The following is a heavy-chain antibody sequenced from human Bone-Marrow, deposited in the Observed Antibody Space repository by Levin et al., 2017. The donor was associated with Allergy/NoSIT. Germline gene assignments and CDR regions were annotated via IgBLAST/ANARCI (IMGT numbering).Heavy chain of an antibody. CDR2: IYSSGRT. CDR1: DGPINRGNYY. Sequence: PSETLSLTCTVSDGPINRGNYYWGWFRQPPGKGLEWIGSIYSSGRTYYSPSLKSRVTMSGDTSKNQFPLTLRSVTAADTAVYYCARLSSFFGSGSYAPYYFYMDVWGKGTTVTVSS. V-gene: IGHV4-39*01. D-gene: IGHD3-10*01. J-gene: IGHJ6*03. CDR3: ARLSSFFGSGSYAPYYFYMDV.